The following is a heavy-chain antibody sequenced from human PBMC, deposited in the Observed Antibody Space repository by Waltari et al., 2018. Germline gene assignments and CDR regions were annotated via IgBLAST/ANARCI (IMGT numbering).Heavy chain of an antibody. CDR2: IVVGSGNT. CDR1: GGSFSRSA. Sequence: QMQLVQSGPEVKKPGTSMKVSCKASGGSFSRSALHWVRQARGQPLEWIGWIVVGSGNTNYAQKFQERVTISRDMSTSTVYMEMNSLRSEDTAMYYCAGNDFWSGYYLDYWGQGSLVTVSS. V-gene: IGHV1-58*01. J-gene: IGHJ4*02. CDR3: AGNDFWSGYYLDY. D-gene: IGHD3-3*01.